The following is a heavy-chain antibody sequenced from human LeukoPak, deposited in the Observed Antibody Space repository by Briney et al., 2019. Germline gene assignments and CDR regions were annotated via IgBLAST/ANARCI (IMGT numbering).Heavy chain of an antibody. J-gene: IGHJ6*02. CDR3: ASWVYYYYGMDV. CDR2: IIPIFGTA. V-gene: IGHV1-69*05. Sequence: GASVKVSCKASGGTFSSYAISWVRQAPGQGLEWMGGIIPIFGTANYAQKFQGRVTITTDESTSTAYMELSSLRSEDTAVYYCASWVYYYYGMDVWGQGTAVTVS. D-gene: IGHD7-27*01. CDR1: GGTFSSYA.